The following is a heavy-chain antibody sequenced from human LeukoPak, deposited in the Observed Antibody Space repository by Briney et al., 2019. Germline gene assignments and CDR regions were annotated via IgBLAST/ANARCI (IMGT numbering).Heavy chain of an antibody. V-gene: IGHV4-39*07. CDR2: IYYRGNT. D-gene: IGHD3-10*01. J-gene: IGHJ5*02. Sequence: SETLSLTCTVSGGSISSGDHYWGWIRQPPGKGLEWIGRIYYRGNTYYNPSLKSRVTISVGTSKNQFSLKLSSVTAADTAVYYCARRNYYGSGSGMAGWFDPWGQGTLVTVSS. CDR1: GGSISSGDHY. CDR3: ARRNYYGSGSGMAGWFDP.